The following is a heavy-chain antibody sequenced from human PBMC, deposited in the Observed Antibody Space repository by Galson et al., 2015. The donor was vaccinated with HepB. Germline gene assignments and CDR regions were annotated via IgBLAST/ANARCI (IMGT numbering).Heavy chain of an antibody. Sequence: SLRLSCAASGFTFSSYAMSWVRQAPGKGLEWVSAISGSGGSTYYADSVKGRFTISRDNSKNTLYLQMNSLRAEDTAVYYCATPHDYGDYGPFDYWGQGTLVTVSS. J-gene: IGHJ4*02. D-gene: IGHD4-17*01. CDR1: GFTFSSYA. V-gene: IGHV3-23*01. CDR3: ATPHDYGDYGPFDY. CDR2: ISGSGGST.